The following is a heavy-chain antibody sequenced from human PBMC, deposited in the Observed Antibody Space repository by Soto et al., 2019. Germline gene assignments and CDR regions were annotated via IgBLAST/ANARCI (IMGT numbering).Heavy chain of an antibody. Sequence: VQLVESGGGVVQPGRSLRLSCAASGFTFSDYALHWVRQAPGKGLEWVAVVSHDGRNTHYADSVKGRFNISRNSSKNTVALEMPSLRAEDTAVYYCAKGGRQWLVTSVFNYWGQGALVTVSS. CDR2: VSHDGRNT. D-gene: IGHD6-19*01. CDR1: GFTFSDYA. V-gene: IGHV3-30*18. J-gene: IGHJ4*02. CDR3: AKGGRQWLVTSVFNY.